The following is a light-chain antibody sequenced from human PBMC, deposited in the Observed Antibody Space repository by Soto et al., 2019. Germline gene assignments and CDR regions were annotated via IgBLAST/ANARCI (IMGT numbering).Light chain of an antibody. Sequence: EIVMTQSPATLSVSPGERATLSCRASQSVSSTLAWYQQKPGQAPRLLISGASTRATGIPARFSGSGSGTEFTLTISSLQSEDFAVYYCHQYNNWPPCTFGQGTKLEIK. CDR1: QSVSST. CDR3: HQYNNWPPCT. CDR2: GAS. V-gene: IGKV3-15*01. J-gene: IGKJ2*02.